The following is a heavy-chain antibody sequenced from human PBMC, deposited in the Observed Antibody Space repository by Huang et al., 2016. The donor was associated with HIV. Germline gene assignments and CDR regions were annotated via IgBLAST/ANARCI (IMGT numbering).Heavy chain of an antibody. CDR1: GGPFRSYS. CDR3: ARGSLEYSVSSSLDY. Sequence: QVQLLQSGAEVTKPGSSVKVSCKASGGPFRSYSIAWVRQDPGQGLEWMASLMPVFDSPNYAQKLQGRVRVTADESTGTVYMELRDLRPDDTAVYFCARGSLEYSVSSSLDYWGQGTHVTVSS. D-gene: IGHD4-4*01. CDR2: LMPVFDSP. J-gene: IGHJ4*02. V-gene: IGHV1-69*13.